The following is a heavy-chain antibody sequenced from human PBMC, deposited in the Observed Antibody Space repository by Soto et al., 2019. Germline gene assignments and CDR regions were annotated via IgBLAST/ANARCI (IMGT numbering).Heavy chain of an antibody. V-gene: IGHV5-51*01. Sequence: GASLKISCKGSGYSFTSYWIGSVRQLPGKGLEWMGIIYPGDSDTRYSPSFQGQVTISADKSISTAYLQWSSLKASDTAMYYCARQGSCSSTSCLNYYYYGMDVWGQGTTVTVS. D-gene: IGHD2-2*01. CDR3: ARQGSCSSTSCLNYYYYGMDV. J-gene: IGHJ6*02. CDR1: GYSFTSYW. CDR2: IYPGDSDT.